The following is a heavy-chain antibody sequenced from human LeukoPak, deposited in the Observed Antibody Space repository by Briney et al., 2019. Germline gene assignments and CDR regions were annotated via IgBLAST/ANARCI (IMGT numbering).Heavy chain of an antibody. V-gene: IGHV3-23*01. Sequence: GGPLRLSCAASGFTFSSYAMSWVRQAPGKGLEWVSAISGSGGSTYYADSVKGRFTISRDNSKNTLYLQMNSLRAEDTAVYYCAKMGYGPTLNFDYWGQGTLVTVSS. CDR1: GFTFSSYA. CDR2: ISGSGGST. J-gene: IGHJ4*02. CDR3: AKMGYGPTLNFDY. D-gene: IGHD5-18*01.